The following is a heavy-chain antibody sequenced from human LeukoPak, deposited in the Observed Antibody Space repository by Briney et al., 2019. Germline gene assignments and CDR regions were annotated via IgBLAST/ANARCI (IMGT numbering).Heavy chain of an antibody. J-gene: IGHJ5*02. V-gene: IGHV1-69*13. Sequence: ASVKVSCKASGYTFISYGISWVRQAPGQGLEWMGGIIPIFGTANYAQKFQGRVTIAADESTSTAYMELSSLRSEDTVVYYCARDPGGSSWSSFDPWGQGTLVTVSS. CDR3: ARDPGGSSWSSFDP. CDR1: GYTFISYG. D-gene: IGHD6-13*01. CDR2: IIPIFGTA.